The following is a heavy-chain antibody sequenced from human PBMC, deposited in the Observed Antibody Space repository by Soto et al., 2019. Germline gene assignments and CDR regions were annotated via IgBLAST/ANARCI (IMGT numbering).Heavy chain of an antibody. V-gene: IGHV1-8*01. J-gene: IGHJ3*01. CDR3: ARDILRVLSRFLECLLYQSPRAHDAFDC. CDR1: GYTFTSYD. D-gene: IGHD3-3*01. Sequence: ASVKVSCKSSGYTFTSYDINRVRQATGQGLEWMGWMNPNSGNTGYAQKFQGRVTMTRNTSISTAYMELSSLRSDDTAVYYCARDILRVLSRFLECLLYQSPRAHDAFDCWGQGIMVTVSS. CDR2: MNPNSGNT.